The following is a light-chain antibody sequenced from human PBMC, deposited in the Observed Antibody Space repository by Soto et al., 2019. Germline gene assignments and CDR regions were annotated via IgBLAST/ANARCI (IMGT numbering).Light chain of an antibody. CDR1: SSDVGGYNY. CDR2: EVS. V-gene: IGLV2-8*01. CDR3: SSYAGSNNYV. Sequence: QSVLTQPPSASGSPGQSVTLSCTGTSSDVGGYNYVSWYQHHPGKAPKLMIYEVSKRPSGVPDRFSGSKSGNSASLTVSGLQAEAEADYYCSSYAGSNNYVFGTGTKLTVL. J-gene: IGLJ1*01.